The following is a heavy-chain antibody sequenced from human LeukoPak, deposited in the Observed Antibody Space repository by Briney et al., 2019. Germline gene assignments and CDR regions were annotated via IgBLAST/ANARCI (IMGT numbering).Heavy chain of an antibody. J-gene: IGHJ4*02. CDR3: ARGGKTGYSSSSESVFDY. V-gene: IGHV4-59*12. CDR1: GGSMSNYY. CDR2: IYYSGST. Sequence: PSETLSLTCTVSGGSMSNYYWSWIRQPPGKGLEWIGYIYYSGSTNYNSSLKSRVTISVDTSKNQSSLKLSSVTAADTAVYYCARGGKTGYSSSSESVFDYWGQGTLVTVSS. D-gene: IGHD6-6*01.